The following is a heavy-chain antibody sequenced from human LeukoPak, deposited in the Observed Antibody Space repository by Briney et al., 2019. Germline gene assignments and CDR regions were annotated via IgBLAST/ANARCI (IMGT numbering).Heavy chain of an antibody. CDR2: IYYSGST. CDR1: GGSISSYY. V-gene: IGHV4-59*08. D-gene: IGHD6-19*01. J-gene: IGHJ2*01. CDR3: GRHRGIAVAQSGYFDL. Sequence: SETLSLTCTVSGGSISSYYWSWIRQPPGKGLEWIGYIYYSGSTTYNPALKSRVTISIDTSKTQFSLKLSSVTAADTAVYYCGRHRGIAVAQSGYFDLWGRGTLVTVSS.